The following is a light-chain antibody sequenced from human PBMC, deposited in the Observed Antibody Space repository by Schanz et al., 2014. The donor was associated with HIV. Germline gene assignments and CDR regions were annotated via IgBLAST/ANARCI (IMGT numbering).Light chain of an antibody. V-gene: IGLV2-8*01. CDR1: TSDIGNHDF. CDR2: DVT. Sequence: QSALTQPPSASGSPGQSVTISCTGTTSDIGNHDFVSWYQQHPGKAPKLMIYDVTKRPSGVPARFSGSKSGNTASLTVSGLQADDEADYYCSSYAGSNMVVFGGGTKLTVL. CDR3: SSYAGSNMVV. J-gene: IGLJ2*01.